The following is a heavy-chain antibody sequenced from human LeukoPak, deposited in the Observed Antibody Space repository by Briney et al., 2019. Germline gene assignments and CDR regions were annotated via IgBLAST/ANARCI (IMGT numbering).Heavy chain of an antibody. CDR2: ISWNSGSI. CDR3: AKDSDYDFWSGPPTFDY. V-gene: IGHV3-9*01. Sequence: GGSLRLSCAASGFTFDDYAMHWVRQAPGKGLEWVSGISWNSGSIGYADSVKGRFTISRDSAKNSLYLQMNSLRAEDTALYYCAKDSDYDFWSGPPTFDYWGQGTLVTVSS. D-gene: IGHD3-3*01. CDR1: GFTFDDYA. J-gene: IGHJ4*02.